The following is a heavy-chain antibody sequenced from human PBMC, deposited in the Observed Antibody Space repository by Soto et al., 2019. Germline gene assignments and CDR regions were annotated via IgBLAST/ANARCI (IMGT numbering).Heavy chain of an antibody. CDR1: GDSITGYY. Sequence: QVQLQASVPGLVKPSETLSLPCTVSGDSITGYYWTWIRQPPGKGLEWIGYVFYKGNTNYNPSLTSRVTISVDTSANQFSLRLSSVTAADTAVYYCARSGDSFGFTDYWGQGTLVTVSS. V-gene: IGHV4-59*01. D-gene: IGHD5-18*01. CDR2: VFYKGNT. J-gene: IGHJ4*02. CDR3: ARSGDSFGFTDY.